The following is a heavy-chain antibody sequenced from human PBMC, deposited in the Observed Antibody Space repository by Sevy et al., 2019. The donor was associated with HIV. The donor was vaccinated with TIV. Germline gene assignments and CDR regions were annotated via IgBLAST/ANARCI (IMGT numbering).Heavy chain of an antibody. V-gene: IGHV3-21*01. CDR3: TKDPPVYGDFPYGMDV. CDR2: ISSISNYI. J-gene: IGHJ6*02. Sequence: GGSLRLSCAASGFTFSSSSMNWVRQAPGKGLEWVSSISSISNYIYYADSVKGRFTISRDNFKNTLYLQMNTLRRDDTAAYFCTKDPPVYGDFPYGMDVWGQGTTVTVSS. CDR1: GFTFSSSS. D-gene: IGHD4-17*01.